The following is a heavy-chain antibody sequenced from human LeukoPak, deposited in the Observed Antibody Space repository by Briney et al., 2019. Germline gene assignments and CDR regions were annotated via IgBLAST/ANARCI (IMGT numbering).Heavy chain of an antibody. V-gene: IGHV1-18*01. CDR3: ARKGDYWNDGAY. J-gene: IGHJ4*02. D-gene: IGHD1-1*01. CDR2: ISAYNGNT. Sequence: ASVKVSCKASGYTFTSYGISWVRQAPGQGLEWMGWISAYNGNTNYAQKLQGRVTMTTDTSTSTAHMELRSLRSDDTAVYYCARKGDYWNDGAYWGQGTLVTVSS. CDR1: GYTFTSYG.